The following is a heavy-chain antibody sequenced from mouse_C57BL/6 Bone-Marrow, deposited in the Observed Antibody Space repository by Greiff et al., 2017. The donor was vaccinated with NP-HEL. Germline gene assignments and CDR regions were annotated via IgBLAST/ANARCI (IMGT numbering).Heavy chain of an antibody. D-gene: IGHD1-2*01. CDR2: ISDGGSYT. V-gene: IGHV5-4*01. CDR1: GFTFSSYA. CDR3: ARGLRLDV. Sequence: DVQLVESGGGLVKPGGSLKLSCAASGFTFSSYAMSWVRQTPEKRLEWVATISDGGSYTYYPDNVKGRFTISRDNAKNNLYLQMSHLKSEDTAMYYCARGLRLDVWGTGTTVTVSS. J-gene: IGHJ1*03.